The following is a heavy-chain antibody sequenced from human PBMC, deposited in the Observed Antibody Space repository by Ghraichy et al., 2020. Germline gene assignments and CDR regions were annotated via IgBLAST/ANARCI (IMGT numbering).Heavy chain of an antibody. V-gene: IGHV3-33*01. CDR2: IWYDGSNK. Sequence: GGSLRLSCAASGFTFSSYGMHWVRQAPGKGLEWVAVIWYDGSNKYYADSVKGRFTISRDNSKNTLYLQMNSLRAEDTAVYYCARNSYYYDSSGPLVYWGQGTLVTVSS. CDR3: ARNSYYYDSSGPLVY. J-gene: IGHJ4*02. D-gene: IGHD3-22*01. CDR1: GFTFSSYG.